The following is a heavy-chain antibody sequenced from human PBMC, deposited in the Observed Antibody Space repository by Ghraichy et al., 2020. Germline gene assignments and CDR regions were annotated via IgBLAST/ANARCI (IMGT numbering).Heavy chain of an antibody. D-gene: IGHD6-13*01. V-gene: IGHV6-1*01. Sequence: SQTLSLTCGISWDSVSSNSAVWHWIRQSPSRGLEWLGRTYYRSKWFNDYVVSVKSRISINPDTSKNQFSLQLNSATPEDTAVYYCASGAAAAGMGSWGQGTLVTVSS. CDR2: TYYRSKWFN. J-gene: IGHJ5*02. CDR3: ASGAAAAGMGS. CDR1: WDSVSSNSAV.